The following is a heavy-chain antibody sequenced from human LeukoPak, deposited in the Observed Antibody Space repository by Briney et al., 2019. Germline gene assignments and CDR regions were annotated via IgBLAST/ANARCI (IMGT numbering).Heavy chain of an antibody. D-gene: IGHD1-26*01. Sequence: ESLKISCKGSGYSFTSYWIGWVRQMPGKGLEWMGIIYPGDSDTRYSPSFQGQVTISTDKSISTAYLQWSSLKASHTAMYYCARTIVGATDAFDIWGQGTMVTVSS. J-gene: IGHJ3*02. CDR1: GYSFTSYW. CDR2: IYPGDSDT. V-gene: IGHV5-51*01. CDR3: ARTIVGATDAFDI.